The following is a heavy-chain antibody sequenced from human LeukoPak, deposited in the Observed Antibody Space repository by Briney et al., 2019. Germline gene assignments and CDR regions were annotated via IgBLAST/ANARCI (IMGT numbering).Heavy chain of an antibody. CDR2: ISYDGSNK. Sequence: GGSLRLSCAASGFTFSNAWMNWVRQAPGKGLEWVAVISYDGSNKYYADSVKGRFTISRDNSKNTLYLQMNSLRTEDTAVFYCARQAARPYDYWGQGTLVTVSS. J-gene: IGHJ4*02. CDR1: GFTFSNAW. CDR3: ARQAARPYDY. V-gene: IGHV3-30-3*01. D-gene: IGHD6-6*01.